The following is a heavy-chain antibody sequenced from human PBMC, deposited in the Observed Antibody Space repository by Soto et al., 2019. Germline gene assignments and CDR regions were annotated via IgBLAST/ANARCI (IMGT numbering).Heavy chain of an antibody. Sequence: GGALTLSCVAYGFTFSSLDMSWDRQAPGKGPEWVSHISGSGTTIYYADSVRGRFTISRDNAKNSLYLQMNSLRAEDRAIYYCARGYTGGWSRGGYFDYWGQGTLVTVSS. CDR1: GFTFSSLD. V-gene: IGHV3-48*03. CDR3: ARGYTGGWSRGGYFDY. J-gene: IGHJ4*02. CDR2: ISGSGTTI. D-gene: IGHD6-19*01.